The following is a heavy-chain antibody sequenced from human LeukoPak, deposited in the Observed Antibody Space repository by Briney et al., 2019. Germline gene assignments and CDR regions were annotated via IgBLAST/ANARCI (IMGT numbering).Heavy chain of an antibody. CDR1: GGSISSSSYY. D-gene: IGHD1-26*01. J-gene: IGHJ6*03. CDR2: IYHSGST. CDR3: ARVLKGGSYRYYYYYMDV. Sequence: SETLSLTCTVSGGSISSSSYYWGWIRQAPGKGLEWIATIYHSGSTYYNPSLQSRVTISLDTSKNQFSLKLRSLTAADTAVYYCARVLKGGSYRYYYYYMDVWGKGTTVTVSS. V-gene: IGHV4-39*07.